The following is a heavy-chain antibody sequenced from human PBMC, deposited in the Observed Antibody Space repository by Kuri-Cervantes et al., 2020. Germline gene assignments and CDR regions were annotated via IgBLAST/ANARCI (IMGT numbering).Heavy chain of an antibody. CDR2: TYYRSKWYN. J-gene: IGHJ6*04. CDR1: GDSVSSNSAA. Sequence: SETLSLTCAISGDSVSSNSAAWNWIRQSPSRSLEWLGRTYYRSKWYNDYAVSVKSRITINPDTSKNQFSLKLSSVTAADTAVYYCARVSTMVQGVGMDVWGKGTTVTVSS. CDR3: ARVSTMVQGVGMDV. V-gene: IGHV6-1*01. D-gene: IGHD3-10*01.